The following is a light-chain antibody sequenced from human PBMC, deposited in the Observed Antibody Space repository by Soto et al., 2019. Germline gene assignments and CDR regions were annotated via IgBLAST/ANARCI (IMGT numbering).Light chain of an antibody. V-gene: IGKV1-27*01. CDR2: AAS. Sequence: DIQMTQSPPSLSASVGDRVTNTCRASHAISNYLAWYQQKPGKVPELLIYAASTLQSGVPSRFSGSGSGTDFTLTISSLQPEDVATYYCQKYDRAPRTFGQGTKVDIK. J-gene: IGKJ1*01. CDR3: QKYDRAPRT. CDR1: HAISNY.